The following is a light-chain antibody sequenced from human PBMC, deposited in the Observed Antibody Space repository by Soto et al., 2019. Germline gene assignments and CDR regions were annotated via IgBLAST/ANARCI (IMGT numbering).Light chain of an antibody. CDR1: QSINYY. Sequence: DIQMTQSPSSLSASTGDRVIITCRASQSINYYLNWYQQQPGKAPKLLVSTAASLRSGVPSRFSGSASGTDFALTISSLQPEDFATYYCQQSFTTPYTFGQGTKVDIK. CDR3: QQSFTTPYT. V-gene: IGKV1-39*01. CDR2: TAA. J-gene: IGKJ2*01.